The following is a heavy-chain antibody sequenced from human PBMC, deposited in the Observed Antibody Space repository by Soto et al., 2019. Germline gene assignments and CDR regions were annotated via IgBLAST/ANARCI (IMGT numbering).Heavy chain of an antibody. CDR1: GFTFSSYA. J-gene: IGHJ4*02. CDR2: ISGGANIT. D-gene: IGHD2-2*01. Sequence: EVQLLESWGGWVQPGVSLRLSCAASASGFTFSSYAMIWVRQAPGKGLEWLSTISGGANITYYADSVKGRFTISRDISKNTLFLQMLGLRAEDTAVYFCAKSTVVPDPIDYWGQGTLVTVSS. CDR3: AKSTVVPDPIDY. V-gene: IGHV3-23*01.